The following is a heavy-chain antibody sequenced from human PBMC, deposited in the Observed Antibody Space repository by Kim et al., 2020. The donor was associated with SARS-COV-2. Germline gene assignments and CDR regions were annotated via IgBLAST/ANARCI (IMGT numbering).Heavy chain of an antibody. CDR1: GLNFNIQY. CDR2: IGGSDGVV. V-gene: IGHV3-48*03. D-gene: IGHD6-19*01. CDR3: APLHFYSSAH. J-gene: IGHJ4*02. Sequence: GGSLRLSCAASGLNFNIQYMTRVRQAPGKGLEWVSFIGGSDGVVSYADSVRGRFAISRDNARNTVYLQMNSLRAEDTAIYYCAPLHFYSSAHWGQGTPAT.